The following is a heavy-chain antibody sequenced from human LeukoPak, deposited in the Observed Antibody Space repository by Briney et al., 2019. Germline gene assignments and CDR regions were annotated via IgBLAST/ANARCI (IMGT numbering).Heavy chain of an antibody. J-gene: IGHJ5*02. V-gene: IGHV3-21*01. CDR3: ARGATDTTRWFDP. CDR1: GFTFSSYS. CDR2: ISSSSSYI. Sequence: GGSLRLSCAASGFTFSSYSMNWVRQAPGKGLEWVSSISSSSSYIYYADSLKGRFTISRDNAKNSLYLQMNGLRDEDTAVYYCARGATDTTRWFDPWGQGTLVTVSS. D-gene: IGHD1-7*01.